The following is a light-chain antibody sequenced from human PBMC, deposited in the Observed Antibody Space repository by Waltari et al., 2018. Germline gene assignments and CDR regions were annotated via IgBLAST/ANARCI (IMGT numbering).Light chain of an antibody. CDR1: TLRDKY. V-gene: IGLV3-1*01. J-gene: IGLJ2*01. CDR2: QDL. CDR3: QAWDGNTVI. Sequence: SYVLNQPPSVSVSPGQTASIPCSGETLRDKYASWYQQKAGQPPVLIIYQDLERPSSIPDRFSASNSGTTATLTISGTQALDEADYYCQAWDGNTVIFGGGTRLTVL.